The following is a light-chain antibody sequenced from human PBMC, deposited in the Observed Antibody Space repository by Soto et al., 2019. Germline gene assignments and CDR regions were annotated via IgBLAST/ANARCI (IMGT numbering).Light chain of an antibody. CDR1: SSEVGGYNY. CDR2: EVS. J-gene: IGLJ1*01. Sequence: QSALTQPRSVSGSPGQSVTISCTGTSSEVGGYNYVSWYQQHPGKAPKLMIYEVSKRPSGVPDRFSGSKSGNTASLTISGLQAEDEADYYCCSYAGSFSYVFGTGTKVTVL. V-gene: IGLV2-11*01. CDR3: CSYAGSFSYV.